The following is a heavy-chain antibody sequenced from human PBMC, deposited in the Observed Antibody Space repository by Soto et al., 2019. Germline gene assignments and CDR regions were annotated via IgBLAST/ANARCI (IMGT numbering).Heavy chain of an antibody. J-gene: IGHJ4*02. Sequence: EVKLVESGGGLVQPGRSLRLSCVASGFTSDDYAMHWVRQAPGKGLAWVAGIYWNSTRIDYGDSVKGRFTISRDNVENSLYLQMNSLRPEDTAMYCCLKDVMPGGADCWGQGTLVTVSS. CDR2: IYWNSTRI. D-gene: IGHD3-16*01. CDR3: LKDVMPGGADC. V-gene: IGHV3-9*02. CDR1: GFTSDDYA.